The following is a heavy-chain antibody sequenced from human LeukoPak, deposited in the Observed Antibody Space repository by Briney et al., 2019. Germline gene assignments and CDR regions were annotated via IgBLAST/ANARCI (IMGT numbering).Heavy chain of an antibody. D-gene: IGHD1-26*01. J-gene: IGHJ5*01. Sequence: SETLSLTCTVSGGSVSSGSYYWSWIRQPPGKGLEWIGYIYYSGSTNYNPSLKSRVTISVDTSKNQFSLKLSSVTAADTAVYYCARVKIMGGSYYLGFDSWGQGTLVTVSS. CDR3: ARVKIMGGSYYLGFDS. V-gene: IGHV4-61*01. CDR2: IYYSGST. CDR1: GGSVSSGSYY.